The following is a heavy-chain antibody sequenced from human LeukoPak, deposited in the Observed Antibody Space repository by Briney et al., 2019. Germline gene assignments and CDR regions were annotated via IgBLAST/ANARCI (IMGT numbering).Heavy chain of an antibody. V-gene: IGHV4-4*07. CDR2: IYTSGTT. CDR3: ARSGSGSVDY. Sequence: SETLSLTCTVSGGSISNYYWNWIRQPAGKGLEWIGRIYTSGTTNYNPSLKSRVSMSVDTSKNQSSLKLSSVTAADTAVYYCARSGSGSVDYWGQGTLVTVSS. CDR1: GGSISNYY. J-gene: IGHJ4*02. D-gene: IGHD3-22*01.